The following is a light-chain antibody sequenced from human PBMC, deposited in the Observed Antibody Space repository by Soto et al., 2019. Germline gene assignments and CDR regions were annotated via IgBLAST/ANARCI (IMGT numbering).Light chain of an antibody. CDR3: QQSYSTPRT. CDR2: AAS. Sequence: DIQMTQSPSSLSASVGDRVTITCRASQSISSYLNWYQQKPGKAPKLLIYAASSLQSGVPSRFSGRGAGTDFTLTISSLQPEECATYYCQQSYSTPRTFGQGTKVEIK. J-gene: IGKJ1*01. CDR1: QSISSY. V-gene: IGKV1-39*01.